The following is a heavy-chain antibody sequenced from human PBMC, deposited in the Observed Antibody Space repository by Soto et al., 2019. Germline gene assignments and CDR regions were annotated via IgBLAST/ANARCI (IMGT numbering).Heavy chain of an antibody. CDR3: ARWVGASNWFDP. V-gene: IGHV1-2*04. J-gene: IGHJ5*02. CDR1: GYTFTGYH. Sequence: ASVKVSCKASGYTFTGYHIHWVRQAPGQGLEWMGWINTNSGATNYAQNFQGWVTMTRDTSTNTAYVQLSRLTSDDTAVYYCARWVGASNWFDPWGQGTRVTVSS. CDR2: INTNSGAT. D-gene: IGHD1-26*01.